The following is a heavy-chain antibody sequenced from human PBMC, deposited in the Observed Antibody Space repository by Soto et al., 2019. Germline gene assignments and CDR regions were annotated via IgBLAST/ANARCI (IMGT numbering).Heavy chain of an antibody. CDR1: GFTFSSYS. J-gene: IGHJ4*02. Sequence: PGGSLRLSCAASGFTFSSYSMNWVRQAPGKGLEWVSYISSSSSTIYYADSVKGRFTISRDNAKNSLYLQMNSLRAEDTAVYYCASSESKPRFDSWGQGTLVTVSS. D-gene: IGHD1-26*01. V-gene: IGHV3-48*01. CDR3: ASSESKPRFDS. CDR2: ISSSSSTI.